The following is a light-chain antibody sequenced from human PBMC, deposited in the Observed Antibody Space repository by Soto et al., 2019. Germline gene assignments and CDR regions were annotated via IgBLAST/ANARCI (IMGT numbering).Light chain of an antibody. CDR1: QSVSSY. CDR2: DSS. V-gene: IGKV3-11*01. Sequence: EIVLTQSPATLSLSPGERVTLSCRASQSVSSYLAWYQQRPGQAPRLLIYDSSNRATGVPARFSGSGSGTEFTLTISSLEPEDSALYYCQRRSSWPPAITFGQGTRLEIK. CDR3: QRRSSWPPAIT. J-gene: IGKJ5*01.